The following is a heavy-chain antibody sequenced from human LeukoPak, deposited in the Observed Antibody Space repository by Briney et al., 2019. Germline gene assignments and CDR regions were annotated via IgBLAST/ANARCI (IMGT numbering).Heavy chain of an antibody. V-gene: IGHV3-9*03. J-gene: IGHJ3*02. Sequence: PGGSLRLSCAASGFTFDDYAMHWVRQAPGKGLGWVSGISWNSGSIGYADSVKGRFTISGDNAKNSLYLQMNSLRAEDMALYYCAKDRGHTYAFDIWGQGTMVTVSS. D-gene: IGHD3-16*01. CDR1: GFTFDDYA. CDR3: AKDRGHTYAFDI. CDR2: ISWNSGSI.